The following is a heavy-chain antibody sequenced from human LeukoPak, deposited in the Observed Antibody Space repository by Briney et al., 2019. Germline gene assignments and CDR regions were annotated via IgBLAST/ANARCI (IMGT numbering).Heavy chain of an antibody. V-gene: IGHV5-51*01. CDR2: IYPGDSDT. Sequence: GGSLKISCKGSGYSFSSYWIGWVRQLAGKGLEGMGIIYPGDSDTRYSPAFQGQVTISADKSISTAYLQWSSLKASDTAMYYCARHPQGYDFWSGYYYYGMDVWGQGTTVTVSS. D-gene: IGHD3-3*01. CDR3: ARHPQGYDFWSGYYYYGMDV. J-gene: IGHJ6*02. CDR1: GYSFSSYW.